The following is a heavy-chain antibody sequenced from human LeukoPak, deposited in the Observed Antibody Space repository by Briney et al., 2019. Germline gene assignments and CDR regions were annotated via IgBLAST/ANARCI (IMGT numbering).Heavy chain of an antibody. J-gene: IGHJ6*03. CDR3: ARGRPLRFLEWLNLNYYYYYYMDV. D-gene: IGHD3-3*01. CDR2: INPSGGST. CDR1: GYTFTSYY. Sequence: ASVKVSCKASGYTFTSYYMHWVRQAPGQGLEWMGIINPSGGSTSYAQKFQGRVTMTRDMSTSTVYMELSSLRSEDTAVYYCARGRPLRFLEWLNLNYYYYYYMDVWGKGTTVTVSS. V-gene: IGHV1-46*01.